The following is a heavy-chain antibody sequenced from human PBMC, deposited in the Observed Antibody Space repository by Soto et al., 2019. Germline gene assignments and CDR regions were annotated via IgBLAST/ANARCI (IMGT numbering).Heavy chain of an antibody. Sequence: QMQLVQSGPEVKKPGTSVKVSCKASGFTFTSSAVQWVRQARGQRLEWIGWIVVGSGNTNYAQKFQERVTITRDMSTSTAYMELSSLRSEDTAVYYCAAFDFWSGYPEDGMDVWGQGTTVTVSS. CDR1: GFTFTSSA. J-gene: IGHJ6*02. D-gene: IGHD3-3*01. CDR3: AAFDFWSGYPEDGMDV. CDR2: IVVGSGNT. V-gene: IGHV1-58*01.